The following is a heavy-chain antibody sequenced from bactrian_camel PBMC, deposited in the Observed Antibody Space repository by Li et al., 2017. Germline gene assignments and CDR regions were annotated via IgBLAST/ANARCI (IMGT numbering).Heavy chain of an antibody. CDR1: GLTYSGYC. CDR2: IFLVGGTT. D-gene: IGHD2*01. Sequence: VQLVESGGGSVRPGGSLRLSCAGSGLTYSGYCKAWFRQAPGNEREGVATIFLVGGTTDYADSVKGRFTISLDNAKNTVDLQMNSLKPEDTAMYYCAAGPQSKDLCLNFGGFNSWGQGTQVTVS. V-gene: IGHV3S40*01. J-gene: IGHJ6*01. CDR3: AAGPQSKDLCLNFGGFNS.